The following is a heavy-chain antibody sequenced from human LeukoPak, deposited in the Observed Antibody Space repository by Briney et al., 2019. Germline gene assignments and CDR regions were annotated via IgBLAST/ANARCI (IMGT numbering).Heavy chain of an antibody. CDR1: GYSISSGYY. CDR3: ARFSAAGTGGY. Sequence: SETLSLTCTVSGYSISSGYYWGWIRQPPGKGLEWIGSIYHSGSTYYNPSLKSRVTISVDTSKNQFSLKLSSVTAADTAVYYCARFSAAGTGGYWGQGTLVTVSS. J-gene: IGHJ4*02. D-gene: IGHD6-13*01. CDR2: IYHSGST. V-gene: IGHV4-38-2*02.